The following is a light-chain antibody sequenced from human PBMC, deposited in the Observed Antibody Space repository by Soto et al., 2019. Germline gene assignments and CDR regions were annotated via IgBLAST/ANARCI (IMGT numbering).Light chain of an antibody. J-gene: IGLJ1*01. CDR3: SSYTTSNTYV. CDR2: EVS. CDR1: SSDVGGYDY. V-gene: IGLV2-14*01. Sequence: QSALTQPASVSGSPGQSITISCTGTSSDVGGYDYVSWCQQHPGKAPKVMIYEVSSRLSGVSNRFSGSKSGNTASLTISGLQAEDEADYYCSSYTTSNTYVFGTGTKVTVL.